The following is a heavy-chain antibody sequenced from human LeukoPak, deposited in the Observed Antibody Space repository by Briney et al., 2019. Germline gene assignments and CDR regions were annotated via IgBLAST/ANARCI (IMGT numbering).Heavy chain of an antibody. Sequence: GGSLRLSCATSGFTFTSYDMTWVRQAPGKGLEWVSYTHNSGSTIYYADSVKGRFTISRDNAKNSVYLQMNSLRAEDTAVYYCVRKLTGTTYFDYWGQGTLVTVSS. J-gene: IGHJ4*02. CDR2: THNSGSTI. D-gene: IGHD1-1*01. CDR1: GFTFTSYD. CDR3: VRKLTGTTYFDY. V-gene: IGHV3-48*03.